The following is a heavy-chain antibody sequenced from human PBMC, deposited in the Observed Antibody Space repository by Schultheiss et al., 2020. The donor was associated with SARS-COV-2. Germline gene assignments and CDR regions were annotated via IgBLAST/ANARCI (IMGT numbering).Heavy chain of an antibody. V-gene: IGHV3-21*01. D-gene: IGHD3-16*01. J-gene: IGHJ4*02. Sequence: GGSLRLSCAASGFTFSSYWMSWVRQAPGKGLQWVSAITSSSSHTYYADSLKGRFTISRDNSKNTLYLQMNSLRAEDTAVYYCARGLVPANGDSLDYWGQGTLVTVSS. CDR2: ITSSSSHT. CDR1: GFTFSSYW. CDR3: ARGLVPANGDSLDY.